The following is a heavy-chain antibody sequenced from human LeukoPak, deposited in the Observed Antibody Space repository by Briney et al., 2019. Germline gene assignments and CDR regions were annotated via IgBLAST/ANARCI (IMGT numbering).Heavy chain of an antibody. D-gene: IGHD1-26*01. V-gene: IGHV4-4*02. CDR2: IYRTGSA. J-gene: IGHJ4*02. CDR1: GGSISNGNW. CDR3: VRCGSYCPDY. Sequence: SGTLSLTCGVSGGSISNGNWWSWVRQPPGKGLEWIGEIYRTGSANYNPSLKSRVTISVDKSKNQFSLSLNSVTAADTAVYYCVRCGSYCPDYWGQGTLVTVSS.